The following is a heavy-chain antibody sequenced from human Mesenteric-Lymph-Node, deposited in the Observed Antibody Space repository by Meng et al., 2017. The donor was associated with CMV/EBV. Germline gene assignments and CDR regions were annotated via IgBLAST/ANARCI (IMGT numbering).Heavy chain of an antibody. D-gene: IGHD3-10*01. Sequence: ASVKVSCKASGYTFTGYYMHWVRQAPGQGLEWMGWINPNSGGTNYAQSFQGRVSMTRDTSINTAYMELSSLRSGDTAVYYCARDSAGVYYYDPWGQGTLVTVSS. CDR3: ARDSAGVYYYDP. CDR1: GYTFTGYY. CDR2: INPNSGGT. V-gene: IGHV1-2*02. J-gene: IGHJ5*02.